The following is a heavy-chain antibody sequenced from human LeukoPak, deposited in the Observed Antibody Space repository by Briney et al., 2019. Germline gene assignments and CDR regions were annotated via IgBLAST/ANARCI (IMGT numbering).Heavy chain of an antibody. D-gene: IGHD2-21*02. Sequence: ASVKGSCKASGYTFTDHYMHWVRQAPGQGLEWMGWINPNNGVTHYAQKFHDRVTMTRDTSITTAYMELNRLTSDDTAVYYCAREVTLRFWGQGTLLTVSS. CDR3: AREVTLRF. CDR2: INPNNGVT. CDR1: GYTFTDHY. J-gene: IGHJ4*02. V-gene: IGHV1-2*02.